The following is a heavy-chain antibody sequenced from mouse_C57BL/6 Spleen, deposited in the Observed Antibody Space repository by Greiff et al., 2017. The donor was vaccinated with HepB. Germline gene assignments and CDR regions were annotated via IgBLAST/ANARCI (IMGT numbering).Heavy chain of an antibody. D-gene: IGHD1-2*01. CDR2: IYPGSGNT. CDR1: GYTFTDYY. CDR3: ARRYITTAYAMDY. Sequence: LVESGAELVRPGASVKLSCKASGYTFTDYYINWVKQRPGQGLEWIARIYPGSGNTYYNEKFKGKATLTAEKSSSTAYMQLSSLTSEDSAVYFCARRYITTAYAMDYWGQGTSVTVSS. J-gene: IGHJ4*01. V-gene: IGHV1-76*01.